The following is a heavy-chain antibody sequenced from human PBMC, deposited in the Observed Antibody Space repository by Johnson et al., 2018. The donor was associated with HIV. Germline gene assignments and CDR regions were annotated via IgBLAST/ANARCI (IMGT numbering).Heavy chain of an antibody. CDR3: ASTSSGWFYAFDI. Sequence: VQLVESGGGLVQPGGSLRLSCAVSGFTFSNYAMSWVRQAPGKGLEWVSAISGSGSHTNYADSVKGRFTISRDNSKNTLSLQMNSLRAEDTAVYYCASTSSGWFYAFDIWGQGTMVTVSS. V-gene: IGHV3-23*04. D-gene: IGHD6-19*01. CDR1: GFTFSNYA. J-gene: IGHJ3*02. CDR2: ISGSGSHT.